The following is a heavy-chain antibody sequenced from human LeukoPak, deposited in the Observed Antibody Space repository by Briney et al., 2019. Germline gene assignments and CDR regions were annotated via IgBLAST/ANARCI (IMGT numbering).Heavy chain of an antibody. V-gene: IGHV3-30-3*01. CDR2: ISYDGSNK. D-gene: IGHD5-18*01. J-gene: IGHJ4*02. Sequence: GGSLRLSCAASGFTFSSYAMHWVRQAPGKGLEWVAVISYDGSNKYYADSVKGRFTTSRDNSKNTLYLQMNSLRAEDTAVYYCARDYQLAAMVKAVDYWGQGTLVTVSS. CDR3: ARDYQLAAMVKAVDY. CDR1: GFTFSSYA.